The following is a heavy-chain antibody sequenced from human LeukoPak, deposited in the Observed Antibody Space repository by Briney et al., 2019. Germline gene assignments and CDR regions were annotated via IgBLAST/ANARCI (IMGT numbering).Heavy chain of an antibody. J-gene: IGHJ3*02. V-gene: IGHV3-30-3*01. D-gene: IGHD5-18*01. Sequence: GRSLRLSCAASGFTFSSYAMHWVRQAPGKGLEWVAVISYDGSNKYYADSVKGRFTISRDNAKNSLYLQMNSLRAEDTAVYYCARDPTTWIRRRGDAFDIWGQGTMVTVSS. CDR3: ARDPTTWIRRRGDAFDI. CDR1: GFTFSSYA. CDR2: ISYDGSNK.